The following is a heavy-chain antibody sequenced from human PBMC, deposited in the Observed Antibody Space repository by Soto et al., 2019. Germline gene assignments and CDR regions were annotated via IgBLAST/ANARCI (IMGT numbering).Heavy chain of an antibody. J-gene: IGHJ6*03. V-gene: IGHV4-39*01. CDR3: ARRGITIGPAKLEGYYYMDV. D-gene: IGHD3-10*01. Sequence: SETLSLTCTVSGGSISSSSYYWGWIRQPPGKGLEWIGSIYYSGSTYYNPSLKSRVTISVDTSKNQFSLKLSSVTAADTAVYYCARRGITIGPAKLEGYYYMDVWGKGTTVTVSS. CDR2: IYYSGST. CDR1: GGSISSSSYY.